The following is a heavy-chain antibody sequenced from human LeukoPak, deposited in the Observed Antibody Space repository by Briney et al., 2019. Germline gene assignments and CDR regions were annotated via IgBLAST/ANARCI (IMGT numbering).Heavy chain of an antibody. CDR2: INTSGST. D-gene: IGHD1-26*01. V-gene: IGHV4-4*07. CDR3: AREVSVGATRTLDP. J-gene: IGHJ5*02. CDR1: GGSISNYY. Sequence: SETLSLTCTVSGGSISNYYWSWVRQPAGEGLEWIGRINTSGSTNYNPLLKSRVTMSVDTSKNQFSLKLSYVTAADTAVYYCAREVSVGATRTLDPWGQGTLVTVSS.